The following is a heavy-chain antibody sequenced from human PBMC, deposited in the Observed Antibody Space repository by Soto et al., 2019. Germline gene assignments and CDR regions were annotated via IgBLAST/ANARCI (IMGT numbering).Heavy chain of an antibody. CDR1: GGTFSSYT. V-gene: IGHV1-69*02. J-gene: IGHJ4*02. CDR3: ARAGSSSSVWGY. D-gene: IGHD6-6*01. Sequence: QVQLVQSGAEVKKPGSSVKVSCKASGGTFSSYTISWVRQAPGQGLEWMGRIIPIIGIANYAQKFQGRVTITADKSTSTAYMELSSLRSEDTAVYYCARAGSSSSVWGYWGQGTLVTVSS. CDR2: IIPIIGIA.